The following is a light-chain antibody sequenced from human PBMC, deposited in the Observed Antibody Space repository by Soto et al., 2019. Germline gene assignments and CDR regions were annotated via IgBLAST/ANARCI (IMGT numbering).Light chain of an antibody. CDR1: QRVSSN. CDR3: QQYNNWALT. V-gene: IGKV3-15*01. CDR2: GAS. J-gene: IGKJ4*01. Sequence: EIVMTQSPATLSVSPGERATLSCRASQRVSSNLAWYQQKPGQAPRLLIYGASTRATGIPARFSGSGSGTEFTRTISSLQSEAFAVYYCQQYNNWALTFGGGTKVEIK.